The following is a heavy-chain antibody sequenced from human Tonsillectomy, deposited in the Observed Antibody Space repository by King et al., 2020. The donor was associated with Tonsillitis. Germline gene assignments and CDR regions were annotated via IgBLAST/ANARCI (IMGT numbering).Heavy chain of an antibody. D-gene: IGHD2-15*01. J-gene: IGHJ4*02. CDR3: AKERRRGYCSGGSCYGVDY. Sequence: VQLVESGGGVVQPGRSLRLSCAASGFTFSSYGMHWVRQAPGKGLEWVAVISYDGSNKYYADSVKGRFTISRDNSKNTLYLQMNSLRAGDTAVYYCAKERRRGYCSGGSCYGVDYWGQGTLVTVSS. V-gene: IGHV3-30*18. CDR1: GFTFSSYG. CDR2: ISYDGSNK.